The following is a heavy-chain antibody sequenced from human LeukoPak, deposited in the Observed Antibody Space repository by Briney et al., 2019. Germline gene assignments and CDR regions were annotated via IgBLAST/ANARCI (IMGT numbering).Heavy chain of an antibody. Sequence: SETLSLTCTVSGGSISSSSYYWGWIRQPPGKGLEWIGSIYYSGSTYYNPSLKSRVTISVDTSKNQFSLKLSSVTAADTAVYYCARETRRDGYNLGAFDIWGQGTMVTVSS. CDR3: ARETRRDGYNLGAFDI. D-gene: IGHD5-24*01. CDR2: IYYSGST. J-gene: IGHJ3*02. CDR1: GGSISSSSYY. V-gene: IGHV4-39*07.